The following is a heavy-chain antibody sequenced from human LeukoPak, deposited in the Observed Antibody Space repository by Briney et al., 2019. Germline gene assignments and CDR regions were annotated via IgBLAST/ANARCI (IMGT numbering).Heavy chain of an antibody. Sequence: GGSLRLSCAASGFTFDDYGMSGVGQAPGQGLEGVSGITWNGGRTGYADSVKVGFSISRDNAKKSLYLQMDSLRAEDAALYYCARDQTTGIYYYYYMDVWGRGTTVTVSS. D-gene: IGHD4-17*01. CDR2: ITWNGGRT. CDR3: ARDQTTGIYYYYYMDV. CDR1: GFTFDDYG. V-gene: IGHV3-20*04. J-gene: IGHJ6*03.